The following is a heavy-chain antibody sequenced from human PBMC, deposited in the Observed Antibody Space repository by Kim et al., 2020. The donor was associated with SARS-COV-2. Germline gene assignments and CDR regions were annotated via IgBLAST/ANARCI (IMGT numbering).Heavy chain of an antibody. Sequence: ASVKVSCKASGYTFTSYGISWVRQAPGQGLEWMGWISAYNGNTNYAQKLQGRVTMTTDTSTSTAYMELRSLRSDDTAVYYCARLYYYDSSGYMVGDYWGRGTLVTVSS. D-gene: IGHD3-22*01. CDR3: ARLYYYDSSGYMVGDY. J-gene: IGHJ4*02. CDR1: GYTFTSYG. CDR2: ISAYNGNT. V-gene: IGHV1-18*01.